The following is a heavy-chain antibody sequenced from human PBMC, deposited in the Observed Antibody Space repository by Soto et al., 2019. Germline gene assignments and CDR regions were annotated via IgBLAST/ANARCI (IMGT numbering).Heavy chain of an antibody. V-gene: IGHV1-69*02. CDR2: IIPIKGRA. D-gene: IGHD2-21*01. CDR1: GGSFTSYT. Sequence: QVHLVQSGAEVKKPGSSVKVSCEASGGSFTSYTFTWVRQAPGQGLEWMGRIIPIKGRADYALKLQDRVTITADRSTKTVYMELRGLRPEDTAIYYCAKSLLFVDHADMDVWGKGTTVTVSS. CDR3: AKSLLFVDHADMDV. J-gene: IGHJ6*03.